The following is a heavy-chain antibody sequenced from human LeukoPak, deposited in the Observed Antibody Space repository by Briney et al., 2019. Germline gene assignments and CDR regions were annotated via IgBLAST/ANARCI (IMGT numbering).Heavy chain of an antibody. CDR2: IYYSGST. D-gene: IGHD1-26*01. J-gene: IGHJ4*02. CDR1: GGSFSGYY. V-gene: IGHV4-59*08. CDR3: ARHLVGAPYVVFDY. Sequence: PSETLSLTCAVYGGSFSGYYWSWIRQPPGKGLEWIGYIYYSGSTNYNPSLKSRVTISVDTSKNQFSLKLSSVTAADTAVYYCARHLVGAPYVVFDYWGQGTLVTVSS.